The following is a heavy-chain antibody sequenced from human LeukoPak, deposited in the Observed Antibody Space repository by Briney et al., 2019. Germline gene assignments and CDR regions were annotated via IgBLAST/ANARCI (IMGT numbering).Heavy chain of an antibody. CDR3: ARNVEMASLDY. V-gene: IGHV1-69*05. D-gene: IGHD5-24*01. CDR2: IIPIFGTA. CDR1: GGTFSSYA. Sequence: SVKVSCKASGGTFSSYAISWVRQAPGQGHEWMGRIIPIFGTANYAQKFQGGVTITTDESTSTAYMELSSLRSEDTAVCYCARNVEMASLDYWGQGTLVTVSS. J-gene: IGHJ4*02.